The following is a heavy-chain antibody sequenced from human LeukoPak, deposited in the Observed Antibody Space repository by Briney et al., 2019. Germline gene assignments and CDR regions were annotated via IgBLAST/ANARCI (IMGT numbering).Heavy chain of an antibody. J-gene: IGHJ4*02. V-gene: IGHV1-2*04. Sequence: RASVKVSCKASGYTFTGYYMHWVRQAPGQGLEWMGWINPNSGGTNYAQKFQGWVTMTRDTSISTAYMELSRLRSDDTAVYYCARAFRKYSGYDLVFDYWGQGTLVTVSS. CDR1: GYTFTGYY. CDR3: ARAFRKYSGYDLVFDY. CDR2: INPNSGGT. D-gene: IGHD5-12*01.